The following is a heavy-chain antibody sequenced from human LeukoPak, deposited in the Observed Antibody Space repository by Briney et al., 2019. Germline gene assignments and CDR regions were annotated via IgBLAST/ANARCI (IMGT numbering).Heavy chain of an antibody. CDR3: ARGSNPITMVRGVINGFDY. V-gene: IGHV4-59*01. Sequence: SETLSLTCTVSGGSISSYYWSWIRQPPGKGLEWIGYIYYSGSTNYNPSLKSRVTISVDTSKNQFSLKLSSVTAADTAVYYCARGSNPITMVRGVINGFDYWGQGTLVTVSS. D-gene: IGHD3-10*01. CDR1: GGSISSYY. CDR2: IYYSGST. J-gene: IGHJ4*02.